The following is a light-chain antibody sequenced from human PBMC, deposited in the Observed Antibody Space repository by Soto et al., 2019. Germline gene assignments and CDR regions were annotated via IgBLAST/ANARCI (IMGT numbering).Light chain of an antibody. CDR2: VGTGGIVG. CDR1: SGYGDYR. CDR3: GADHGSGSNFVWV. Sequence: QLVLTQPPSASASLGASVTLTCTLNSGYGDYRVDWYLQRPGKGPRFVMRVGTGGIVGSKGDGIPDRFSVLGSGLNRYLTIKNIQEEDESDYYCGADHGSGSNFVWVFGGGTKLTVL. V-gene: IGLV9-49*01. J-gene: IGLJ3*02.